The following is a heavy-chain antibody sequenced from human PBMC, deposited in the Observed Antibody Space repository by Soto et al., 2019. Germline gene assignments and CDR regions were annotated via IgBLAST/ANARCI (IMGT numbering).Heavy chain of an antibody. D-gene: IGHD3-3*01. V-gene: IGHV4-4*07. CDR1: GGTISGYY. Sequence: PSDTLSLTCSVSGGTISGYYWTWVRQPAGKGLEWIGRIYSSGNTKYNPSLQSRVTMSLDTSNNQFSLRLTSVTAADTAVYYCARGQRFSDWFDPWGQGXLVTVYS. CDR3: ARGQRFSDWFDP. CDR2: IYSSGNT. J-gene: IGHJ5*02.